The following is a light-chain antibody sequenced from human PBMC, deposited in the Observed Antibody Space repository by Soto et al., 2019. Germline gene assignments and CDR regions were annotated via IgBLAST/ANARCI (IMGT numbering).Light chain of an antibody. V-gene: IGKV1-33*01. J-gene: IGKJ4*01. CDR2: DAS. CDR1: QDISNY. CDR3: QQYDNLPT. Sequence: DIPMTQSPSSLSASVGDRGTITCQASQDISNYLNWYQQKPGKAPKLLIYDASNLETGVPSRFSGSGSGTDFTFTISSLQPEDIATYYCQQYDNLPTFGGGTKVDIK.